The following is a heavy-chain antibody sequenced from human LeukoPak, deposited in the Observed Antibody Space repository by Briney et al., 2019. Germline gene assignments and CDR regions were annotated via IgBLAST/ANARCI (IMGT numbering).Heavy chain of an antibody. J-gene: IGHJ4*02. D-gene: IGHD3-3*01. Sequence: GGSLRLSCAASGFIFRDYWMLWVRQAPGKGLIWVSRIDRDGFPTIYADSVKGRFTVSRNNARNTLYLQMNNLRDEDSAVYYCAASRWSGALDYWGQGSQVTVSS. CDR1: GFIFRDYW. CDR3: AASRWSGALDY. CDR2: IDRDGFPT. V-gene: IGHV3-74*01.